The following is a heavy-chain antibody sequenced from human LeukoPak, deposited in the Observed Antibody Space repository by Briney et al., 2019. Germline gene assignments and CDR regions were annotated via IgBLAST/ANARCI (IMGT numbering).Heavy chain of an antibody. CDR3: ARVIYGSGSDI. CDR2: MNPNSGTT. CDR1: GYTFTSYD. J-gene: IGHJ3*02. D-gene: IGHD3-10*01. Sequence: ASVKVSCKASGYTFTSYDINWVRQATGQGLEWTGWMNPNSGTTGYAQKFQGRVTMTRNTSISTAYMELSSLRSEDTAIYYCARVIYGSGSDIWGQGTMVTVSS. V-gene: IGHV1-8*01.